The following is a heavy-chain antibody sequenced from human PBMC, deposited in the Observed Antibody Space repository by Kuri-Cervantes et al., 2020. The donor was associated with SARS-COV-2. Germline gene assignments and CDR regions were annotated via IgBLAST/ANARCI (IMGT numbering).Heavy chain of an antibody. CDR2: ISWNSGSI. Sequence: GGSLRLSCAASGFTFDDYAMHWVRQAPGKGLEWVSGISWNSGSIGYADSVKGRFTISRDNAKNSLYLQMNSLRAEDMAVYYCAKRGIATAVAGLRPYYYYYMDVWGKGTTVTVSS. V-gene: IGHV3-9*03. D-gene: IGHD6-19*01. CDR1: GFTFDDYA. J-gene: IGHJ6*03. CDR3: AKRGIATAVAGLRPYYYYYMDV.